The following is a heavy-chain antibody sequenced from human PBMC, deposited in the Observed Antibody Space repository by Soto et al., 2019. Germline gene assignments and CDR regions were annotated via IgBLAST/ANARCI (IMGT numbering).Heavy chain of an antibody. J-gene: IGHJ6*02. CDR1: GFTFSSYS. D-gene: IGHD6-6*01. CDR2: ISSSSSTI. CDR3: APDREYSSSSSLAGMDV. Sequence: GGSLRLSCAASGFTFSSYSVNWVRQAPGKGLEWVSYISSSSSTIYYADSVKGRFTISRDNAKNSLYLQMNSLRDEDTAVYYCAPDREYSSSSSLAGMDVWGQGTTVTVSS. V-gene: IGHV3-48*02.